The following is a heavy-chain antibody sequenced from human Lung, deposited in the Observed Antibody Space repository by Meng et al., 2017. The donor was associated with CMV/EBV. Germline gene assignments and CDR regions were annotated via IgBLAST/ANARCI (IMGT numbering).Heavy chain of an antibody. D-gene: IGHD3-3*01. CDR2: ISSSDYR. J-gene: IGHJ6*02. CDR1: GFIFSDYS. CDR3: ARGVGSYDFWSAYSYYYGLDF. V-gene: IGHV3-21*01. Sequence: GESLKISCTASGFIFSDYSMNWVRQAPGKGLEWVSSISSSDYRYYADSVRGRFTISRDNAKHSLYLQMNSLRAEDTAVYYCARGVGSYDFWSAYSYYYGLDFWGQGTTVTVSS.